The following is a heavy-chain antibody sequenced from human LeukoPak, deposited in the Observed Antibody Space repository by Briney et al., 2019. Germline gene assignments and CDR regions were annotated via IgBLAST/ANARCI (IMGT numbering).Heavy chain of an antibody. J-gene: IGHJ4*02. Sequence: SETLSLTCTVSGGSISSYYWSWIRQPPGKGLEWIGYIYYSGSTNYSPSLKSRVTISVDTSKNQFSLKLSSVTAADTAVYYCASYDFWSGYHDYWGQGTLVTVSS. CDR2: IYYSGST. CDR3: ASYDFWSGYHDY. CDR1: GGSISSYY. V-gene: IGHV4-59*01. D-gene: IGHD3-3*01.